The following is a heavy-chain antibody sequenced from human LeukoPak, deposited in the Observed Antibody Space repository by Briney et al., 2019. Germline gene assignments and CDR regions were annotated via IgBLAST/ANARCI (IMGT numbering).Heavy chain of an antibody. CDR3: ARGQSQGRIQPRGGRFDY. V-gene: IGHV1-18*01. J-gene: IGHJ4*02. CDR2: ISAYNGNT. D-gene: IGHD5-18*01. CDR1: GYTFTSYG. Sequence: ASVNVSCKASGYTFTSYGISWVRQAPGQGLEWMGWISAYNGNTNYAQKLQGRVTMTTDTSTSTAYMELRSLRSDDTAVYYCARGQSQGRIQPRGGRFDYWGQGTLVTVSS.